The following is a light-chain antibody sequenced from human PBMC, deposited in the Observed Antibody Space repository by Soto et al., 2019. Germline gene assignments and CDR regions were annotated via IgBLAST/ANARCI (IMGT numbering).Light chain of an antibody. CDR3: QRFGAAPHT. J-gene: IGKJ2*01. V-gene: IGKV3-20*01. Sequence: IVFPQSPGTLSLSSGERATLSCRASQSVSSAFFAWYQQKPGQPLRLLIYAAASRATGIPDRFSGSGSATAFTLTIRTCAPEVFARQYCQRFGAAPHTFARGTK. CDR2: AAA. CDR1: QSVSSAF.